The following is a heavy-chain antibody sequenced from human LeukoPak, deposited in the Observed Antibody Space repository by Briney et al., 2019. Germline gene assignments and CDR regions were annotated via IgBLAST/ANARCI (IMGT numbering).Heavy chain of an antibody. CDR2: INPGGGST. Sequence: ASVTVSCTASGYTFTSYYMHWVRRAPGQGLEWMGIINPGGGSTSYAQKFQGRVTMTRDTSTSTVYMELSSLRSEDTAVYYCAKAVAGPPGQYYFDYWGQGTLVTVSS. D-gene: IGHD6-19*01. CDR1: GYTFTSYY. J-gene: IGHJ4*02. V-gene: IGHV1-46*01. CDR3: AKAVAGPPGQYYFDY.